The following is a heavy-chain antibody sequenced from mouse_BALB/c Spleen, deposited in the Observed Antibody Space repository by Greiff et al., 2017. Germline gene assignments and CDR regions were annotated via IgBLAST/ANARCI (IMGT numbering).Heavy chain of an antibody. J-gene: IGHJ4*01. CDR3: ARLGNGYYHYAMDY. D-gene: IGHD2-3*01. CDR2: ISDGGSYT. CDR1: GFTFSDYY. V-gene: IGHV5-4*02. Sequence: DVQLQESGGGLVKPGGSLKLSCAASGFTFSDYYMYWVRQTPEKRLEWVATISDGGSYTYYPDSVKGRFTISRDNAKNNLYLQMSSLKSEDTAMYYCARLGNGYYHYAMDYWGQGTSVTVSS.